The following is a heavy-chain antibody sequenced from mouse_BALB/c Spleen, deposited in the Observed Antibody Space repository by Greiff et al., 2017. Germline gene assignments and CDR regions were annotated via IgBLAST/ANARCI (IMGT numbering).Heavy chain of an antibody. J-gene: IGHJ2*01. CDR3: ARKNDRNHVDY. D-gene: IGHD2-1*01. CDR1: GYSFTSCYI. CDR2: FHYSGST. Sequence: EVQLQQSGPDLVKPSQSLSLTCTVTGYSFTSCYIWRGNRKSPGNQLGRRGFFHYSGSTNYNPTLKSRITITPDTSKNPFFLQLNSVTTEDTATYYCARKNDRNHVDYWGQGTTLTVSS. V-gene: IGHV3-1*02.